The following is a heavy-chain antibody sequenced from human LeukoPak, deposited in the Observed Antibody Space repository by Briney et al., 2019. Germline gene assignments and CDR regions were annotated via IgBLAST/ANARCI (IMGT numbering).Heavy chain of an antibody. V-gene: IGHV1-18*01. CDR3: ARVWGHGTLDAFDV. D-gene: IGHD1-14*01. CDR2: ISPYNGNT. Sequence: ASVKVSCKASNYNFNSYGISWVRQAPGQGLEWMGWISPYNGNTNYAQKVHDRFTMTADTSTNTVYMELRSLRSDDTAVYYCARVWGHGTLDAFDVWGQGTMVTVSS. CDR1: NYNFNSYG. J-gene: IGHJ3*01.